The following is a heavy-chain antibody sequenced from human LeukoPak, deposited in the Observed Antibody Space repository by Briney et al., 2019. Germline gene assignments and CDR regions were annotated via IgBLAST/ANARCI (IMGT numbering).Heavy chain of an antibody. Sequence: PGGSLRLSCAASGFTFSKMNWVRQAPGKGLEWVGRSRNKANSYTTEYAASVKGRFTISRDDSKNSLYLQMNSLKTEDTAVYYCARGVRYSSGWDFDYWGQGTLVSVSS. CDR2: SRNKANSYTT. CDR1: GFTFSK. J-gene: IGHJ4*02. CDR3: ARGVRYSSGWDFDY. V-gene: IGHV3-72*01. D-gene: IGHD6-19*01.